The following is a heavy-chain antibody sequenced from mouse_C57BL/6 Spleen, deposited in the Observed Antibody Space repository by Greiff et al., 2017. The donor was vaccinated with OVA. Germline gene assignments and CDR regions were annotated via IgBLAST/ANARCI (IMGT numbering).Heavy chain of an antibody. V-gene: IGHV2-2*01. Sequence: QVQLKQSGPGLVQPSQSLSITCTVSGFSLTSYGVHWVRQSPGKGLEWLGVIWSGGSTDYNAAFISRLSISKDNSKSQVFFKMNSLQADDTAIYYCARYGNYEGYYAMDYWGQGTSVTVSS. CDR2: IWSGGST. CDR1: GFSLTSYG. CDR3: ARYGNYEGYYAMDY. J-gene: IGHJ4*01. D-gene: IGHD2-1*01.